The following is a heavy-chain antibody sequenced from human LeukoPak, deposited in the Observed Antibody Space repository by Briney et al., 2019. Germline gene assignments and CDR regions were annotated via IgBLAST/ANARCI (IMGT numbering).Heavy chain of an antibody. Sequence: GGSLRLSCAASGFTFSSYGIHWVRQAPGKGLEWVAFIRYDGSNKYHADSVKGRFTISRDNSKNTLYLQMDSLRAEDTAMYYCAREILAPGKTHEYWGQGTLVTVSS. V-gene: IGHV3-30*02. CDR2: IRYDGSNK. CDR1: GFTFSSYG. CDR3: AREILAPGKTHEY. J-gene: IGHJ4*02.